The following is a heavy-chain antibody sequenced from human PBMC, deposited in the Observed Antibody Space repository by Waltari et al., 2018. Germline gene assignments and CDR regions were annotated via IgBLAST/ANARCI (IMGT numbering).Heavy chain of an antibody. CDR1: GFTVSSNY. D-gene: IGHD3-22*01. V-gene: IGHV3-53*02. CDR3: ARLTYYYDIPDY. Sequence: EVQLVETGGGLIQPGGSLRLSCAASGFTVSSNYMSWVRQAPGKGLEWVSVIYSGCSTYYADSVKGRFTISRDNSKNTLYLQMNSLRAEDTAVYYCARLTYYYDIPDYWGQGTLVTVSS. J-gene: IGHJ4*02. CDR2: IYSGCST.